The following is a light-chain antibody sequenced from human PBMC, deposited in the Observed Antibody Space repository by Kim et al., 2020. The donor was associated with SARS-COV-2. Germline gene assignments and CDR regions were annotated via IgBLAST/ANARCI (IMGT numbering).Light chain of an antibody. Sequence: GRPITRTGTRTTNDVGTHNNVYNHQHHPDNTPKLLIYEVSPRPSRVPYRFSGSKSCNTASLTVSGLQAEDESDYYCSSYAGKNDVVFGGGTQLTVL. CDR2: EVS. CDR1: TNDVGTHNN. CDR3: SSYAGKNDVV. J-gene: IGLJ3*02. V-gene: IGLV2-8*01.